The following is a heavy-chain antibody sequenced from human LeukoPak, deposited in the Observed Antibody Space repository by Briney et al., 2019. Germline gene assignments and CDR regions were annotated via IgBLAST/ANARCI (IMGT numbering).Heavy chain of an antibody. D-gene: IGHD3-22*01. V-gene: IGHV1-2*02. CDR3: ARERNYYDSSGYFAY. Sequence: ASVKVSCKASGYTFTGYYMHWVRQAPGQGLEWMGWINPNSGGTNYAQKFQGRVTMTRDTSISTAYMELSRLRSDDTAVYYCARERNYYDSSGYFAYWGQGTLVTVSS. J-gene: IGHJ4*02. CDR1: GYTFTGYY. CDR2: INPNSGGT.